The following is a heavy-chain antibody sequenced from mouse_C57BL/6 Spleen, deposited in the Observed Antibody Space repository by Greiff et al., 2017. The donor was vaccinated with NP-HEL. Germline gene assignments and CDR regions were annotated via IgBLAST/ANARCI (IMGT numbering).Heavy chain of an antibody. CDR3: TTSGYYVFAY. J-gene: IGHJ3*01. CDR2: IDPENGDT. V-gene: IGHV14-4*01. Sequence: VQLKQSGAELVRPGASVKLSCTASGFNIKDDYMHWVKQRPEQGLEWIGWIDPENGDTEYASKFQGKATITADTSSNTAYLQLSSLTSEDTAVYYCTTSGYYVFAYWGQGTLVTVSA. D-gene: IGHD2-3*01. CDR1: GFNIKDDY.